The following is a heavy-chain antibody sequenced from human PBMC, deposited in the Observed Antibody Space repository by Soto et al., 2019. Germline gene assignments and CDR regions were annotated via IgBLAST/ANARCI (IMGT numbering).Heavy chain of an antibody. CDR1: GYTFTGYY. Sequence: ASVKVSCKASGYTFTGYYMHWVRQAPGQGLEWMGWINPNSGGTNYAQKFQGWVTMTRDTSISTAYMELSRLRSDDTAVYYCARGLGGLSSSWYDYWGQGTLVTVSS. J-gene: IGHJ4*02. CDR3: ARGLGGLSSSWYDY. CDR2: INPNSGGT. V-gene: IGHV1-2*04. D-gene: IGHD6-13*01.